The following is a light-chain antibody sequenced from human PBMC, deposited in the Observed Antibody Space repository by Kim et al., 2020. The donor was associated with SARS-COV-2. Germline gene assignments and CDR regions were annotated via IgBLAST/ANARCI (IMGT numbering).Light chain of an antibody. CDR2: GNS. CDR3: QSYDSSLSGYV. CDR1: SSNSGAGYD. J-gene: IGLJ1*01. V-gene: IGLV1-40*01. Sequence: QGVTISCTGSSSNSGAGYDVHWYQQLPGTAPKLLIYGNSNRPSGVPDRFSGSKSGTSASLAITGLQAEDEADYYCQSYDSSLSGYVFGTGTKVTVL.